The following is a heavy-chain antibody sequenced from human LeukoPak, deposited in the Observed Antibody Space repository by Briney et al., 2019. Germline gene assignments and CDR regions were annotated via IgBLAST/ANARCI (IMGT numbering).Heavy chain of an antibody. D-gene: IGHD3-10*01. CDR1: GFTLGNYA. CDR2: ISGNGYNT. J-gene: IGHJ4*02. CDR3: AKGVRLWFAFYFDY. V-gene: IGHV3-23*01. Sequence: GGSLRLSCAASGFTLGNYAMSWVRQAPGKGLEWVSAISGNGYNTYYADSVKGRFTIYSESSRNTLYLQMHSLRAEDTAVYYCAKGVRLWFAFYFDYWGQGTLVTVSS.